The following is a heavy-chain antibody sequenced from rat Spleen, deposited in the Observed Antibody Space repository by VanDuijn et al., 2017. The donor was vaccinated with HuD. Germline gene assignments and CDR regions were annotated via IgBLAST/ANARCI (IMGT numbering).Heavy chain of an antibody. CDR3: ARQRQNLYYYDGSYSFDY. CDR1: GFTFSDFY. V-gene: IGHV5-29*01. J-gene: IGHJ2*01. D-gene: IGHD1-12*02. Sequence: EVQLVESDGGLVQPGRSLKLSRAASGFTFSDFYMAWVRQAPTKGLEWVAAFSFDGTTTYYRDSVKGRFTISRDNAKSTLYLQMDSLRSEDTATYYCARQRQNLYYYDGSYSFDYWGQGVMVTVSS. CDR2: FSFDGTTT.